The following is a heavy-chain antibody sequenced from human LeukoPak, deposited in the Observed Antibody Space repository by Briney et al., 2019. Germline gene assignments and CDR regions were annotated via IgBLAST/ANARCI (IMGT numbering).Heavy chain of an antibody. D-gene: IGHD3-22*01. CDR1: GGTFSSYA. CDR2: IIPIFGTA. V-gene: IGHV1-69*05. Sequence: SVKVSCKASGGTFSSYAISWVRQAPGQGLEWMGRIIPIFGTANYAQKFQGRVTITTDKSTSTAYMELSSLRSEDTAVYYCARAGGDSSGSLDIWGQGTMVTVSS. CDR3: ARAGGDSSGSLDI. J-gene: IGHJ3*02.